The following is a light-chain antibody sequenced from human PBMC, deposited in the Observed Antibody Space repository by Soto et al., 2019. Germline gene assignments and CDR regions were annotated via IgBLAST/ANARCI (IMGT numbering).Light chain of an antibody. CDR2: DAS. CDR1: QGIISY. CDR3: QQYNSYSIT. J-gene: IGKJ5*01. Sequence: IQLTQSPSSLSASVGDRVTITCRASQGIISYLGWYQQKPGKAPNLLIYDASTLHSGVPSRFSGSGSGTEFTLTISSLQPDDFATYYCQQYNSYSITFGQGTRLEVK. V-gene: IGKV1-9*01.